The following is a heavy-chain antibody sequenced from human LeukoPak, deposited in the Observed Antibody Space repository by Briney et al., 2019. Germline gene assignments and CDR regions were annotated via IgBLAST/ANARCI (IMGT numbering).Heavy chain of an antibody. CDR2: IYSGGST. Sequence: QPGGSLRLSCAASGFTVNSNYMSWVRQAPGKGLEWVSVIYSGGSTYYADSVKGRFTISRDNSKNTLYLQMNSLRAEDTAVYYCASMYFSQYLQHWGQGTLVTVSS. CDR3: ASMYFSQYLQH. J-gene: IGHJ1*01. CDR1: GFTVNSNY. D-gene: IGHD2-8*01. V-gene: IGHV3-53*01.